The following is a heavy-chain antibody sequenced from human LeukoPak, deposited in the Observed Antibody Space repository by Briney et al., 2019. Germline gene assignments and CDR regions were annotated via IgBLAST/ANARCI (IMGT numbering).Heavy chain of an antibody. CDR2: INHSGST. D-gene: IGHD3-10*01. Sequence: SETLSLTCALYGGSFSGYYWSWIRQPPGKGLEWIGEINHSGSTNYNPSLKSRVTISVDTSKNQFSLKLSSVTAADTAVYYRARDAIHYTRKWFDPWGQGTLVTVSS. V-gene: IGHV4-34*01. CDR1: GGSFSGYY. CDR3: ARDAIHYTRKWFDP. J-gene: IGHJ5*02.